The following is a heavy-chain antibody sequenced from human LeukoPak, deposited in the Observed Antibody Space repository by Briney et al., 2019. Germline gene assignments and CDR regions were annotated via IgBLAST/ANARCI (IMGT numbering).Heavy chain of an antibody. Sequence: SETLSLTCTVSGGSISSSSYYWGWIRQPPGRGLEWIGSIYYSGSTYYNPSLKSRVTISVDTSKNQFSLKLSSVTAADTAVYYCARGRFIMVRGALGPWGQGTLVTVPS. CDR3: ARGRFIMVRGALGP. V-gene: IGHV4-39*01. CDR1: GGSISSSSYY. J-gene: IGHJ5*02. CDR2: IYYSGST. D-gene: IGHD3-10*01.